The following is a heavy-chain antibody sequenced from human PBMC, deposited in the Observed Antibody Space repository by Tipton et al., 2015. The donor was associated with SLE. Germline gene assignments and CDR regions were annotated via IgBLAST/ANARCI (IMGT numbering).Heavy chain of an antibody. D-gene: IGHD1-14*01. J-gene: IGHJ3*02. V-gene: IGHV4-39*07. CDR1: GGSISSSSYY. CDR2: IYYSGST. CDR3: ARAGTGTAWGTFDI. Sequence: TLSLTCTVSGGSISSSSYYWGWIRQPPGKGLEWIGSIYYSGSTYYNPSLKSRVTISAVTSKNQFSLRVSSVTAADTAVYYCARAGTGTAWGTFDIWGPGTMVTVSS.